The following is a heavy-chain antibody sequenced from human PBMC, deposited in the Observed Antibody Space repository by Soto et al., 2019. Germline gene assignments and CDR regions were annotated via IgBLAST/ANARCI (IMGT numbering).Heavy chain of an antibody. CDR2: IYYSGST. D-gene: IGHD4-17*01. Sequence: QVQLQESGPGLVKPSETLSLTCTVSGGSISSYYWSWIRQPPGKGLEWIGYIYYSGSTNYNPSLKSRVTISVDTSKHQFSLKLSSVTAADTAVYYCAGVELEDYCDGGAFDIWGQGTMVTVSS. J-gene: IGHJ3*02. V-gene: IGHV4-59*01. CDR3: AGVELEDYCDGGAFDI. CDR1: GGSISSYY.